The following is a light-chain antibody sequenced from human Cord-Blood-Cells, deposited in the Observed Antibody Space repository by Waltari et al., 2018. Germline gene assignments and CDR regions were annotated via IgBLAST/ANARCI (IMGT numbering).Light chain of an antibody. CDR3: AAWDDSLSGYV. CDR2: RNK. J-gene: IGLJ1*01. Sequence: QSVLTQPPSASGTPGQRVTISCSGSSSNIGSNYVYWYQQLPGTAPKLLIYRNKQRPSGVPDRFSGSKFGTSASLAISGLRSEDEADYYCAAWDDSLSGYVFGTGTKVTVL. V-gene: IGLV1-47*01. CDR1: SSNIGSNY.